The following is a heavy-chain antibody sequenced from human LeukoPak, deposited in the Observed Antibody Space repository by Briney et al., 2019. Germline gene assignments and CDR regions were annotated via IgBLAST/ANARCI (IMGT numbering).Heavy chain of an antibody. V-gene: IGHV4-4*07. D-gene: IGHD3-22*01. CDR3: ARLPEYYYDSTD. CDR1: GGSISSYY. J-gene: IGHJ4*02. CDR2: IYTSGST. Sequence: PSETLSLTCTVSGGSISSYYWSWIRPPAGKVLEWIGRIYTSGSTNYNPSLKTRVTMSVDTSKNQFSLKLSSVTAADTAVYYCARLPEYYYDSTDWGQGTLVTVSS.